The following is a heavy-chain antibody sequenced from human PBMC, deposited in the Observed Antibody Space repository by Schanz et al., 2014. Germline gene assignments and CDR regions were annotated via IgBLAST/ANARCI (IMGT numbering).Heavy chain of an antibody. CDR1: GATFNSYA. CDR2: IIPPLRQT. Sequence: QVRLVQSGAEVKKPGSSVKVSCKSSGATFNSYAFGWVRQAPGQGFEWVGSIIPPLRQTRYAQKFEERVIITADTSTTTVYMDLASLTSDDTAVYYCARDRVYRFLKGENRFYFDYWGQGTLVIVSS. D-gene: IGHD3-3*01. CDR3: ARDRVYRFLKGENRFYFDY. J-gene: IGHJ4*02. V-gene: IGHV1-69*04.